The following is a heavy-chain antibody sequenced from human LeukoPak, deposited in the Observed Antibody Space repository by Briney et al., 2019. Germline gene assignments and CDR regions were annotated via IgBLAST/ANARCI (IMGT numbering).Heavy chain of an antibody. Sequence: SETLSLTCDVSGGSISSGLYSWSWIRQPLGKGLEWIGYIYHTGSTYYNPSLKSRVTISVDTSKSQFSLRLSSVTAADTAVYYCARPQYCSGTSCYWFDPWGQGTLVTVSS. D-gene: IGHD2-2*01. CDR2: IYHTGST. CDR3: ARPQYCSGTSCYWFDP. V-gene: IGHV4-30-2*01. CDR1: GGSISSGLYS. J-gene: IGHJ5*02.